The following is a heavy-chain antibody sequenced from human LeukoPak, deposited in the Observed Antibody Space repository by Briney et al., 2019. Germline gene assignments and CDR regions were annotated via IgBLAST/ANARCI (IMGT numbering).Heavy chain of an antibody. J-gene: IGHJ4*02. Sequence: ASVKVSCKASVYRFISHYIHWVRHAPGQGPEWLGWMHAGNGSTRYPEKFEGRVTMTRDTSSNTAYMDLTSLRSDDTAVYYCAREGSYCVGGDCYSFDFWGQGTLVTVSS. V-gene: IGHV1-2*02. CDR2: MHAGNGST. CDR1: VYRFISHY. CDR3: AREGSYCVGGDCYSFDF. D-gene: IGHD2-21*02.